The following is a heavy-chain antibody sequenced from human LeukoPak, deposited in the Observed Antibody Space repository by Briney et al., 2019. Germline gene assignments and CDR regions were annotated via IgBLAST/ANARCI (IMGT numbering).Heavy chain of an antibody. Sequence: GASVKVPCKASGGTFSSYAISWVRQAPGQGLEWMGGIIPIFGTANYAQKFQGRVTITADKSTSTAYMELSSLRSEDTAVYYCARGIAVAKHDAFDIWGQGTMVTVSS. CDR3: ARGIAVAKHDAFDI. J-gene: IGHJ3*02. D-gene: IGHD6-19*01. CDR1: GGTFSSYA. CDR2: IIPIFGTA. V-gene: IGHV1-69*06.